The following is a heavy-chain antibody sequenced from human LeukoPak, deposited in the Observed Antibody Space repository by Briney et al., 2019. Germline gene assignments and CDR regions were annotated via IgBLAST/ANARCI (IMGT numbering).Heavy chain of an antibody. CDR2: ISWNSGSI. CDR1: GFTFDDYA. J-gene: IGHJ4*02. Sequence: PGGSLRLSCAASGFTFDDYAMHWVRQGPGKGLEWVSGISWNSGSIGYADSVKGRFTISRDNAKNSLYLQMNSLRAEDTAVYYCARDRVARTGGGGSYGIWGQGTLVTVSS. CDR3: ARDRVARTGGGGSYGI. D-gene: IGHD1-26*01. V-gene: IGHV3-9*01.